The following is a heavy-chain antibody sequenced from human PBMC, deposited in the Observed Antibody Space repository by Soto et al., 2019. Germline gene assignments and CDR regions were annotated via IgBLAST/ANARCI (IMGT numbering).Heavy chain of an antibody. J-gene: IGHJ4*02. CDR1: GFTFGSYA. CDR3: AREQYDY. Sequence: QVQLVDSGGGVVQPGRSLRLSCAASGFTFGSYAMHWVRQAPDKGLEWVTLISYDGSNKYYADSVKGRFTISRDNSKNTLDLQMNSLRPEDTAVYYCAREQYDYWGQGTLVTVSS. V-gene: IGHV3-30-3*01. D-gene: IGHD4-4*01. CDR2: ISYDGSNK.